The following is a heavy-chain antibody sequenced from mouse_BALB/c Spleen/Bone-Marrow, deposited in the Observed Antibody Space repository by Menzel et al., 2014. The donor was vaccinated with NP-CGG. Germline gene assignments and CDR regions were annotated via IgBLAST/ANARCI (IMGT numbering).Heavy chain of an antibody. CDR1: GYTFTSYY. CDR3: AICYGYDEFAY. CDR2: IYPGDGST. V-gene: IGHV1S56*01. Sequence: QVQLQQSGPELAKPGASVKMSCKASGYTFTSYYIHWVKQRPGQGLEWIGWIYPGDGSTKYNEKFKGKTTLTADKSSSTAYMLLSSLTSEDSAIYFCAICYGYDEFAYWGQGTLVTVSA. D-gene: IGHD2-2*01. J-gene: IGHJ3*01.